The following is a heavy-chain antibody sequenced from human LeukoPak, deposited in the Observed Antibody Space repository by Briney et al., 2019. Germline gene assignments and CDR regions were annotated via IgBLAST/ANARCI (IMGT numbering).Heavy chain of an antibody. CDR2: ISGDGGST. CDR3: ARKHLESSSWYLPFDY. V-gene: IGHV3-43*02. D-gene: IGHD6-13*01. Sequence: GGSLRLSCAASGFTFGDYAMHWVRQAPGKGLEWVSLISGDGGSTYYADSVKGRFTISRDNSKNSLYLQMHSLRTEDTALYYCARKHLESSSWYLPFDYWGQGTLVTVSS. CDR1: GFTFGDYA. J-gene: IGHJ4*02.